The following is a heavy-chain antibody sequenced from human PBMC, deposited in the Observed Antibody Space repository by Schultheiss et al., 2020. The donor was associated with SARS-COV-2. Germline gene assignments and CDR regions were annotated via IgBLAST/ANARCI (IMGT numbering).Heavy chain of an antibody. CDR1: GGSFSGYY. V-gene: IGHV4-34*01. CDR2: IYYSGST. D-gene: IGHD3-3*01. J-gene: IGHJ4*02. Sequence: SETLSLTCAVYGGSFSGYYWSWIRQHPGKGLEWIGYIYYSGSTYYNPSLKSRVTISVDTSKNQFSLKLSSVTAADTAVYYCARPQFGVVDYWGQGTLVTVSS. CDR3: ARPQFGVVDY.